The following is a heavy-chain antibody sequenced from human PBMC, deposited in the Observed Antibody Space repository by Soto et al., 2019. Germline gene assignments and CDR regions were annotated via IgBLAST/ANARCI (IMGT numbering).Heavy chain of an antibody. CDR2: ISWNSGTI. D-gene: IGHD3-10*01. Sequence: EVQLVESGGGLVQPGRSLRVSSAASGFTFDEYAMHWVRQAPGKGLEWVSGISWNSGTIHYADSVRGRFTVSRDNARNSLYLQMNSLRDEDTALYYCGKDIDDYYGSGRIDYWGQGTPVTVSS. V-gene: IGHV3-9*01. CDR3: GKDIDDYYGSGRIDY. CDR1: GFTFDEYA. J-gene: IGHJ4*02.